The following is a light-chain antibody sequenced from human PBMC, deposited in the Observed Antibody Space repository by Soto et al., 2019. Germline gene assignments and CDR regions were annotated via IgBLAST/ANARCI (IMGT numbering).Light chain of an antibody. J-gene: IGKJ2*01. Sequence: EIVLTQSPATLSLSPGERATLSCRASQSVSSYLAWYQQKPGQAPRLLIDDASNRATGIPARCSGSGSGTDFTFTISSLEPEAFALCPCQHRSNWPYTFGQ. CDR2: DAS. CDR3: QHRSNWPYT. CDR1: QSVSSY. V-gene: IGKV3-11*01.